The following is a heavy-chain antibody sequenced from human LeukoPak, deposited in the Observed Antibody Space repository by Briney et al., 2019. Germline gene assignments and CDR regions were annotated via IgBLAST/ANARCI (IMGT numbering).Heavy chain of an antibody. V-gene: IGHV1-18*01. CDR2: XXAYNGNT. D-gene: IGHD3-22*01. CDR3: ARGVYYYDSSGYYPNWFDP. J-gene: IGHJ5*02. Sequence: GLEXRGWXXAYNGNTNYAQKLQGRVTMTTDTSTSTAYMELRSLRSDDTAVYYCARGVYYYDSSGYYPNWFDPWGQGTLVTVSS.